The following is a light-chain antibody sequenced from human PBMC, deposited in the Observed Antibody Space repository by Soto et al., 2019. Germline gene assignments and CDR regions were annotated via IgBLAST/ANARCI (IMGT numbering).Light chain of an antibody. V-gene: IGKV3-15*01. J-gene: IGKJ4*01. Sequence: EIGMTQSPATLSVSPGDRATLSCRASQSVSSSLAWYQQIPGQAPRLLIYDASTRATGIPARFGGSGSGTEFTLTISSLQSEDFAVYYCQQYNNWPPLTFGGGTTVELK. CDR2: DAS. CDR1: QSVSSS. CDR3: QQYNNWPPLT.